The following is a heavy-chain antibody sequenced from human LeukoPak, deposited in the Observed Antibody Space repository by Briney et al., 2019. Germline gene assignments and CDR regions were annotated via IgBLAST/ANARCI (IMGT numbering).Heavy chain of an antibody. Sequence: GASVKVSCKASGGTFSSYAISWVRQAPGQGLEWMGRIIPILGIANYAQKFQGRVTITADKSTSTAHMELSSLRSEDTAVYYCARDVRDGYNSNPNFDYWGQGTLVTVSS. CDR3: ARDVRDGYNSNPNFDY. D-gene: IGHD5-24*01. CDR1: GGTFSSYA. V-gene: IGHV1-69*04. J-gene: IGHJ4*02. CDR2: IIPILGIA.